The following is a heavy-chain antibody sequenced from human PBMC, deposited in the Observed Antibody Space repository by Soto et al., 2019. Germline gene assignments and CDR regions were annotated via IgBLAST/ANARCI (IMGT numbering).Heavy chain of an antibody. D-gene: IGHD3-10*01. CDR3: AKDFKVSGGHYGSLNYYYGMDV. V-gene: IGHV3-30*18. J-gene: IGHJ6*02. CDR2: ISYDGILK. Sequence: GGSLRLSCAASGFTFSDFGMHWVRQAPGKGLEWVAIISYDGILKYYADSVKGRFTISRDTSKGAVYLQMNSLTPEDTAVYYCAKDFKVSGGHYGSLNYYYGMDVWGQGTTVTVSS. CDR1: GFTFSDFG.